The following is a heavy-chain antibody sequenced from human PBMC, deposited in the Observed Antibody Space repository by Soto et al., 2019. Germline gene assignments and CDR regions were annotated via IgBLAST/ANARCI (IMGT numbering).Heavy chain of an antibody. CDR3: ARGRSNQYESSPLPKFDP. CDR1: GFTFSTYD. Sequence: EVQLVESGGGLVQPGGSLRLSCAASGFTFSTYDMHWVRQATGKGLEWVSAIGTIRDTYYLDSVKGRFTISRENAKNSVYLKMNSLRAGYTAEYYRARGRSNQYESSPLPKFDPWGRGTLVTVSS. V-gene: IGHV3-13*01. D-gene: IGHD2-8*01. CDR2: IGTIRDT. J-gene: IGHJ5*02.